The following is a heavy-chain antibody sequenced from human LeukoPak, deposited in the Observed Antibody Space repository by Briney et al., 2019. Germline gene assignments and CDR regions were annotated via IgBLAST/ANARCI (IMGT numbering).Heavy chain of an antibody. CDR1: GDSVSSNSAA. J-gene: IGHJ4*02. Sequence: SQTLSLTCALSGDSVSSNSAAWNWVRQSPSRGLEWLGRTYYRSKLYNDYAVSVKSLITINPDTSKNQFSLQLNSVTPEDTAVYYCAREGWYSSGWYPPYYFDYWGQGTLVTVSS. V-gene: IGHV6-1*01. CDR3: AREGWYSSGWYPPYYFDY. D-gene: IGHD6-19*01. CDR2: TYYRSKLYN.